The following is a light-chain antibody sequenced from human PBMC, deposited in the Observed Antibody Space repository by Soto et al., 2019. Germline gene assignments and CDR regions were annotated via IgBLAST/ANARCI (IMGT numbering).Light chain of an antibody. V-gene: IGKV3-11*01. CDR1: QRVSSY. CDR2: DGS. CDR3: QQRGSWPLT. Sequence: DIVLTQSPDTLSLSPGERATLSCRASQRVSSYLAWYQQKPGQAPRLLIFDGSNRATGIPARFSGSGSGTDFTLTISSLEPEDFALYYCQQRGSWPLTFGGGTKVEIK. J-gene: IGKJ4*01.